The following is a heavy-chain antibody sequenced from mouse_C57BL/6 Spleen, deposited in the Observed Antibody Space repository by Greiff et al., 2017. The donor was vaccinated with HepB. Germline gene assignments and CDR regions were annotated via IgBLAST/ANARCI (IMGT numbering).Heavy chain of an antibody. CDR2: IWTGGGT. CDR1: GFSLTSYA. CDR3: ARNHYYYGSSYGYFDY. Sequence: QVQLQQSGPGLVAPSQSLSITCTVSGFSLTSYAISWVRQPPGKGLEWLGVIWTGGGTNYNSALKSRLSISKDNSKSQVFLKMNSLQTDDTARYYCARNHYYYGSSYGYFDYWGQGTTLTVSS. D-gene: IGHD1-1*01. V-gene: IGHV2-9-1*01. J-gene: IGHJ2*01.